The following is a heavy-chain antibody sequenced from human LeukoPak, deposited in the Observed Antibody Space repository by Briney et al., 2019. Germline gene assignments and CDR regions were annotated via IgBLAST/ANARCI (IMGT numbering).Heavy chain of an antibody. Sequence: GESLRIFCKTSGYRFSNYWIGWVRQMPGKGLEWMGIIYPDDSDTRYSPSFQGRVTISVDKSVTTAYLQWSSLETSDTAMYYCARRGGSLTFFDYWGQGILVTVSS. CDR1: GYRFSNYW. D-gene: IGHD5-24*01. CDR2: IYPDDSDT. J-gene: IGHJ4*02. CDR3: ARRGGSLTFFDY. V-gene: IGHV5-51*01.